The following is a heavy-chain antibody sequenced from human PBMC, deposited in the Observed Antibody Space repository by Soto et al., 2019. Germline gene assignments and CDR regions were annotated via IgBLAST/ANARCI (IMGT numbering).Heavy chain of an antibody. D-gene: IGHD4-17*01. CDR2: ISYDGSYK. V-gene: IGHV3-30*18. J-gene: IGHJ4*02. CDR1: GFTFSTDG. CDR3: AKEVHYGAIDY. Sequence: QVQLVESGGGAVQPGRSLRLSCAASGFTFSTDGMYWVRQAPGKGLEWVAVISYDGSYKYYADSVKGRFAISRDNSKNTLSLQMNPFRAEDTAVYYCAKEVHYGAIDYWGQGTLVTVSS.